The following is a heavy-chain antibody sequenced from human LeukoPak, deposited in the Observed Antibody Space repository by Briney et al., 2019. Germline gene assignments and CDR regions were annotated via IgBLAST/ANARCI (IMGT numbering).Heavy chain of an antibody. J-gene: IGHJ4*02. V-gene: IGHV3-74*01. CDR3: TRSLDY. CDR2: INTDGSTT. D-gene: IGHD2-15*01. Sequence: GGSLRLSCAASGFTFSTFSMHWVRQAPGKGLVWVSRINTDGSTTRYADSVKGRFTISRDNAKNSLYLQMNSLRAEDTAVYYCTRSLDYWGQGTLVTVSS. CDR1: GFTFSTFS.